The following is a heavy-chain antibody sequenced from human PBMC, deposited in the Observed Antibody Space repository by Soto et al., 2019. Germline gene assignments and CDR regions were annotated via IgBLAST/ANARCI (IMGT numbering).Heavy chain of an antibody. J-gene: IGHJ6*02. CDR1: GGSASTGRKS. CDR3: MKAHESGDFLGMSV. Sequence: PSETLCHTYPVSGGSASTGRKSLGRVPHPPGKALEFIGYMYKTGETLFNSSLKSRVTLSMATSKNQFSLTLTSVTAAETAVYFCMKAHESGDFLGMSVWGPGPTVT. D-gene: IGHD3-10*01. CDR2: MYKTGET. V-gene: IGHV4-61*01.